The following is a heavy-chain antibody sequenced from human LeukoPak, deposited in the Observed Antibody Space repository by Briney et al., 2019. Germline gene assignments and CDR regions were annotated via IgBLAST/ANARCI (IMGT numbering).Heavy chain of an antibody. V-gene: IGHV4-59*01. D-gene: IGHD6-13*01. CDR2: IYYSGST. CDR3: ARVYYSNSYDYWYFDL. Sequence: PSETLSLTCTVSGGSIRSYYWSWIRQPPGKGLEWIWYIYYSGSTNYNPSLKSRVTISVDTSKNQFSLKLSSVTAADTAVYYCARVYYSNSYDYWYFDLWGRGTLVTVSS. CDR1: GGSIRSYY. J-gene: IGHJ2*01.